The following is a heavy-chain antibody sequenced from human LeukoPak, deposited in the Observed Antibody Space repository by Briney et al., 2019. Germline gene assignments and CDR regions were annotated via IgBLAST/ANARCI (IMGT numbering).Heavy chain of an antibody. CDR2: INTNTGNP. V-gene: IGHV7-4-1*02. J-gene: IGHJ6*03. CDR3: ARVSVVVVAAHYYYYMDV. Sequence: ASVKVSCKASGYTFTSYAMNWVRQAPGQGLEWMVWINTNTGNPTYAQGFTGRFVFSSDTSVSTAYLQISSLKAEDTAVYYCARVSVVVVAAHYYYYMDVWGKGTTVTVSS. D-gene: IGHD2-15*01. CDR1: GYTFTSYA.